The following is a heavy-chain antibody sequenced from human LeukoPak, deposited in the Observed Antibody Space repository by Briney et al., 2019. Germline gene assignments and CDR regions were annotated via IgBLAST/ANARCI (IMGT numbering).Heavy chain of an antibody. CDR2: ISPSGSTT. Sequence: GGSLRLSCAASGFTFSSYAMTWVRQAPGKGLEWVSSISPSGSTTYYADSVKGRFTISRDNSKNTLYLQMNSLRAEDTAVYYCAKDGELLWFGEFTYNWFDPWGQGTLVTVSS. V-gene: IGHV3-23*01. J-gene: IGHJ5*02. D-gene: IGHD3-10*01. CDR3: AKDGELLWFGEFTYNWFDP. CDR1: GFTFSSYA.